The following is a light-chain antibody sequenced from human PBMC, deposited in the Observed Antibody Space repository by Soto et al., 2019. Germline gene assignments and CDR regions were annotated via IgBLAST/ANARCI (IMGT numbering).Light chain of an antibody. CDR2: AAS. CDR3: QKYNSAPLT. CDR1: QGIGVY. Sequence: DIQMTQSPSSLSASLGDRVTITCRASQGIGVYLAWFQQKPGKVPKLLIYAASALQSGVPSRFSGXXXXTXXXLTISSLQPEDIATYYCQKYNSAPLTFGGGTRVEIK. V-gene: IGKV1-27*01. J-gene: IGKJ4*01.